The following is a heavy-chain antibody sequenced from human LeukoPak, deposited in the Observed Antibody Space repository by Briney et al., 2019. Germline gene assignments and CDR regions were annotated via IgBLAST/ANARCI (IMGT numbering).Heavy chain of an antibody. CDR2: IYYSGST. CDR3: ARVHRDYHYMDV. J-gene: IGHJ6*03. Sequence: PSETLSLTCTVSGGSISSYYWSWIRQPPGKGLEWIGYIYYSGSTNYNPSLKSRVTISVDTSKNQFSLKLSSVTAADTAVYYCARVHRDYHYMDVWGKGTTVTVSS. V-gene: IGHV4-59*01. CDR1: GGSISSYY. D-gene: IGHD5-24*01.